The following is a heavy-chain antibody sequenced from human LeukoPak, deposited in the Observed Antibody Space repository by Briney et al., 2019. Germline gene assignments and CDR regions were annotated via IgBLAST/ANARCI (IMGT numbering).Heavy chain of an antibody. CDR1: GGSISSSSYY. CDR3: ARDRYGNYFDY. D-gene: IGHD1-14*01. V-gene: IGHV4-31*03. J-gene: IGHJ4*02. CDR2: IHYSGST. Sequence: SETLSLTCTVSGGSISSSSYYWGWNRQHPGKGLEWIGYIHYSGSTDYNPSLKSRVTISLDTSKNHFSLKVRSVTAADTAVYYCARDRYGNYFDYWSQGTLVTVSS.